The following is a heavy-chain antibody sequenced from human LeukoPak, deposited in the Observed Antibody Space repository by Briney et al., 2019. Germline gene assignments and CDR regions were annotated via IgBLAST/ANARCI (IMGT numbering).Heavy chain of an antibody. D-gene: IGHD1-26*01. Sequence: QPGRSLRLSCAASGFTFSSYGMHWVRQAPGKGLEWVAVIWYDGTNKYYADSVKGRFTISRDNSKNTLYLQMNSLRAEDTAVYYCATGEVGATPEYWGQGTLVTVSS. CDR3: ATGEVGATPEY. J-gene: IGHJ4*02. CDR1: GFTFSSYG. CDR2: IWYDGTNK. V-gene: IGHV3-33*01.